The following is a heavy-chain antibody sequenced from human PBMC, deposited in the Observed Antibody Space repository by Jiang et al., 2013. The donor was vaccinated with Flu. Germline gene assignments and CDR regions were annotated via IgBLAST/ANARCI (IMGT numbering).Heavy chain of an antibody. Sequence: GAEVKKPGSSVKVSCKASGGTFSSYSISWVRQAPGQGLEWMGGIIPMFGTPKFSQKFQGRVTITADESTTTAYMELSSLTSEDTAVYFCALGDYLISCFDYWG. CDR3: ALGDYLISCFDY. CDR1: GGTFSSYS. D-gene: IGHD4-17*01. CDR2: IIPMFGTP. J-gene: IGHJ4*01. V-gene: IGHV1-69*01.